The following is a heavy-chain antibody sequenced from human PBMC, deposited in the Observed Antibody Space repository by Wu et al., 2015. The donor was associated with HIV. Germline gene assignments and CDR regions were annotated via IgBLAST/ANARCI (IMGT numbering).Heavy chain of an antibody. D-gene: IGHD6-13*01. CDR3: ASAIAATATLAFDI. CDR2: INPSAVST. Sequence: QVQLVQSGAEVKKPGASVKISCKASGDSFSSYYIHWVRQAPGQGLEWMGIINPSAVSTNYAQKFQGRVSMTRGTSTTTVYMELSSLISEDTAVLYCASAIAATATLAFDIWAKGQSVTVSS. CDR1: GDSFSSYY. V-gene: IGHV1-46*01. J-gene: IGHJ3*02.